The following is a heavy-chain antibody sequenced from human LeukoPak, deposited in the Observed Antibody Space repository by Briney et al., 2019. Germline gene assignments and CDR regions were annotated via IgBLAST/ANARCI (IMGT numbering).Heavy chain of an antibody. Sequence: SETLSLTCTVSGGSISTTGYYWAWIRQPPGKGLQWIASIYYSGSTYYNPSLKSRVTISVDTSKNQFSLKLSSVTAADTAVYYCARGGYGTRYGMDVWGQGTTVTVSS. D-gene: IGHD1-1*01. CDR3: ARGGYGTRYGMDV. CDR1: GGSISTTGYY. J-gene: IGHJ6*02. CDR2: IYYSGST. V-gene: IGHV4-39*07.